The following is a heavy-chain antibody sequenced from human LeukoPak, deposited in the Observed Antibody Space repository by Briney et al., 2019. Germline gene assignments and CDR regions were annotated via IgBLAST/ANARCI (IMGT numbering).Heavy chain of an antibody. CDR3: ARGALYYDILTARCSDV. CDR2: INTNTGNP. Sequence: ASVKVSCKASGYTFTSYAMNWVRQAPGQGLEWMGWINTNTGNPTYAQGFTGRFVFSLDTSVSTAYLQISSLKAEDTAVYYCARGALYYDILTARCSDVWGQGTTVTVSS. V-gene: IGHV7-4-1*02. D-gene: IGHD3-9*01. CDR1: GYTFTSYA. J-gene: IGHJ6*02.